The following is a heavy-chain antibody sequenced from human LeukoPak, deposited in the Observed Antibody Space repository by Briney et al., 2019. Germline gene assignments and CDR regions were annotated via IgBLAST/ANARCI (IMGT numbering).Heavy chain of an antibody. D-gene: IGHD6-13*01. V-gene: IGHV3-23*01. CDR1: GFTFSYYA. Sequence: GGSLRLSCVASGFTFSYYAMSWVRQAPGKGLEWVSAISGSGGSTYYADSVKGRFTISRDNSKNTLYLQMNSLRAEDTAVYYCAKDQKQQLVRAHFDYWGQGTLVTVSS. CDR2: ISGSGGST. CDR3: AKDQKQQLVRAHFDY. J-gene: IGHJ4*02.